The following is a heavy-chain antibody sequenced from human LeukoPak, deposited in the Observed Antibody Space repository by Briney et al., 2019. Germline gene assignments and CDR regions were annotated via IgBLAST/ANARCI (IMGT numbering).Heavy chain of an antibody. D-gene: IGHD6-19*01. CDR2: IYYSGST. CDR1: GGSISSYY. J-gene: IGHJ4*02. Sequence: PSETLSLTCTVSGGSISSYYWSWIRQPPGKGLEWIGYIYYSGSTNHNPSLKSRVTISVDTSKNQFSLKLSSVTAADTAVYYCARSSSGWFDYWGQGTLVTVSS. V-gene: IGHV4-59*08. CDR3: ARSSSGWFDY.